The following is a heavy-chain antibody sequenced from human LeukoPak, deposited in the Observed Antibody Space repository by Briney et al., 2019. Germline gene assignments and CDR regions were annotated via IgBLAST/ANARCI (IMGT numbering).Heavy chain of an antibody. D-gene: IGHD1-26*01. CDR1: GFTFSSYA. Sequence: GGSLRLSCAASGFTFSSYAMHWVRRAPAKGLEWVEVISYDGSNKYYADSVKGRFTISRDNSKNTLYLQMNSLRAEDTAVYYCARGNQRSYSYYYYYMDVWGKGTTVTVSS. V-gene: IGHV3-30*04. J-gene: IGHJ6*03. CDR3: ARGNQRSYSYYYYYMDV. CDR2: ISYDGSNK.